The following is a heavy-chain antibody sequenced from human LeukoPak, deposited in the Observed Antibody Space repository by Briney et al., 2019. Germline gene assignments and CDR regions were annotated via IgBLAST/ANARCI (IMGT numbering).Heavy chain of an antibody. CDR1: GFMFHDYA. CDR3: ARESESSGWYDY. CDR2: ISGDGGST. D-gene: IGHD6-19*01. J-gene: IGHJ4*02. Sequence: QPGESLRLSCAAPGFMFHDYAIHWVRQAPGKGLEWVSLISGDGGSTFYADSVKGRFTISRDNSKNSLYLQMNSLRSDDTALYYCARESESSGWYDYWGQGTLVTVSS. V-gene: IGHV3-43*02.